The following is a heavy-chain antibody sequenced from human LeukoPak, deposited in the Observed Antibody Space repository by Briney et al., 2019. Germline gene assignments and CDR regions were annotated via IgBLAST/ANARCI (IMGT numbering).Heavy chain of an antibody. D-gene: IGHD6-13*01. J-gene: IGHJ6*02. CDR1: GFTFSGYW. CDR2: INQDGSER. CDR3: ARAGFRYSSSSDV. V-gene: IGHV3-7*01. Sequence: GGSLRLSCAASGFTFSGYWMSWARQAPGKGLEWVANINQDGSERFYVDSVKGRFTISRDNAKNSLYLQMNSLRAEGTAVYYCARAGFRYSSSSDVWGQGTTVTVSS.